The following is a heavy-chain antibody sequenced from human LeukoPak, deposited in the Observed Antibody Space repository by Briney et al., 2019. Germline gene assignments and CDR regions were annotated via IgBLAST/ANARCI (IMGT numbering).Heavy chain of an antibody. CDR3: ARATNPRYSSSWSN. V-gene: IGHV3-7*05. CDR1: GFTFSSYW. D-gene: IGHD6-13*01. Sequence: PGGSLRLSCAASGFTFSSYWMSWVRQAPGKGLEWVANIKQDGSEKYYVDSVKGRFTISRDNAKNSLYLQMNSLRAEDTAVYYCARATNPRYSSSWSNWGQGTLVTVSS. CDR2: IKQDGSEK. J-gene: IGHJ4*02.